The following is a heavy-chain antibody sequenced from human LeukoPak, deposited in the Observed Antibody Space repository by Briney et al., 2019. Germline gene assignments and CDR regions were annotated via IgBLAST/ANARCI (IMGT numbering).Heavy chain of an antibody. D-gene: IGHD4-17*01. V-gene: IGHV1-69*04. Sequence: SVKVSCKASGGTFSSYAISWVRQAPGQGLEWMGRIIPILGIANYAQKFQGRVTITADKSTSTAYMELSSLRSEDTAVYYCARDGGYGDYAVGYWGQGTLVTVSS. CDR3: ARDGGYGDYAVGY. CDR2: IIPILGIA. J-gene: IGHJ4*02. CDR1: GGTFSSYA.